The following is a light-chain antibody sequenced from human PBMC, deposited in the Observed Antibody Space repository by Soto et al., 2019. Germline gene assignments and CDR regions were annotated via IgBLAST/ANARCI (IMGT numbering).Light chain of an antibody. J-gene: IGLJ1*01. CDR3: SSYTSSSTLDYV. V-gene: IGLV2-14*01. CDR2: DVS. Sequence: QSVLTQPASVSGSPGQSITISCTGTSSDVGLYNYVSWYQHHPGKAPKLMIYDVSDRPSGVSNRFSGSKSGNTASLTISGLQAEDEADYYCSSYTSSSTLDYVFGTGTKLTVL. CDR1: SSDVGLYNY.